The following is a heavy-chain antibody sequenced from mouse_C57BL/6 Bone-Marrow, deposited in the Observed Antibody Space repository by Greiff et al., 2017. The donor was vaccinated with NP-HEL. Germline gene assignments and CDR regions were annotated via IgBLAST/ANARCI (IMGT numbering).Heavy chain of an antibody. D-gene: IGHD1-1*01. CDR1: GYAFSSSW. Sequence: VQLQQSGPELVKPGASVKISCKASGYAFSSSWMNWVKQRPGKGLEWIGRIYPGDGDTNYNGKFKGKATLTADKSSSTAYMQLSSLTSEDSAVYFCARSGHYGSSFCYWYFDVGGTGTTVTVSS. CDR2: IYPGDGDT. V-gene: IGHV1-82*01. J-gene: IGHJ1*03. CDR3: ARSGHYGSSFCYWYFDV.